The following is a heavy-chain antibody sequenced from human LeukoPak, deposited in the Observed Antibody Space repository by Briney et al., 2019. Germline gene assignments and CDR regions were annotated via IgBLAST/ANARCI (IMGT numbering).Heavy chain of an antibody. Sequence: PGGSLRLSCAASGFTFSNYWMHWVRQTPGKGPVWVSRIISDGSSTSHADSVKGRFTISRDNAKNTLYLQMNSLRAEDTAVYYCARDGSLPDYWGQGTLVTVSS. CDR2: IISDGSST. CDR1: GFTFSNYW. V-gene: IGHV3-74*01. J-gene: IGHJ4*02. CDR3: ARDGSLPDY.